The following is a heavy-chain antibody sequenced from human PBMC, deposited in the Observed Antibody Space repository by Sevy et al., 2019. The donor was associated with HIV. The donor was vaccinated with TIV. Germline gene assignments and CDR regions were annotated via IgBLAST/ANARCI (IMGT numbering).Heavy chain of an antibody. J-gene: IGHJ4*02. Sequence: GGSLRLSCVASRFTFTNYPMSWVRQAPGKGLEWVSAISGDGATTYYSDSVKGRFTISRDNSQNTLSLQMNSLRAEDTAVYYCAKGGRENYHDSSGYDFDYWGQGTLVTVSS. CDR3: AKGGRENYHDSSGYDFDY. CDR2: ISGDGATT. CDR1: RFTFTNYP. D-gene: IGHD3-22*01. V-gene: IGHV3-23*01.